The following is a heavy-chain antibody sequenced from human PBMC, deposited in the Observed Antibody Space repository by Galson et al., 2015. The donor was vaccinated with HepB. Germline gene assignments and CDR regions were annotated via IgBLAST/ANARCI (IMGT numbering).Heavy chain of an antibody. V-gene: IGHV3-74*01. CDR2: INSDGSSR. CDR3: VSSIAVTGDY. Sequence: SLRLSCAASRFTFSNYWMHWVRPAPGKGLVWVSRINSDGSSRGYADSVNGRFTISRDNAKSTLYLQMNSLRAEDTAVYYCVSSIAVTGDYWGQGTLVTVSS. J-gene: IGHJ4*02. CDR1: RFTFSNYW. D-gene: IGHD6-19*01.